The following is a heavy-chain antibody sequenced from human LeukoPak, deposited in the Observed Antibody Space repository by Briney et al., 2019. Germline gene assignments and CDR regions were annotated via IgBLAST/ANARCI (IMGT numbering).Heavy chain of an antibody. Sequence: PGGSLRLSCVASGFTFSSYSMNWVRQAPGKGLEWVSSISSRSSYISYADSVKGRFSISRDNDKKSLYLQMNSLRAEDTAVYYCGSCSGGSCHSGWFDPWGQGTLVTVSS. CDR1: GFTFSSYS. J-gene: IGHJ5*02. V-gene: IGHV3-21*01. CDR3: GSCSGGSCHSGWFDP. CDR2: ISSRSSYI. D-gene: IGHD2-15*01.